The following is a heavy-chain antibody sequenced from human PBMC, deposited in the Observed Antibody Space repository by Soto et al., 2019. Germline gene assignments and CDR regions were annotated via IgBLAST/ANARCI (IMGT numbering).Heavy chain of an antibody. CDR1: GFSLTYAKMG. Sequence: QVTLKESGPVLVKPTETLTLTCTVSGFSLTYAKMGVSWIRQPPGKALEWLALIFSNDEKSYSTSLKSRLTIANDTSRGQVVLTVTNRDPVDTATYYCARWFGDAEGGGLDYWGQGTLVTVSS. V-gene: IGHV2-26*01. J-gene: IGHJ4*02. CDR2: IFSNDEK. CDR3: ARWFGDAEGGGLDY. D-gene: IGHD3-10*01.